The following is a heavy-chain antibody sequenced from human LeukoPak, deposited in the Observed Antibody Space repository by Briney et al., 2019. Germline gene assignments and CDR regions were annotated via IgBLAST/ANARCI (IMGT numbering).Heavy chain of an antibody. J-gene: IGHJ4*02. CDR3: ARAPGYRSFLDY. Sequence: PGGSLRLSCAASGFTFSSYSMNWVRQAPGKGLEWVSSISSSSTCIYYADSVKGRFTISRDNAKNSLYLQMNSLRAEDTAVYYCARAPGYRSFLDYWGQGTLVIVSS. V-gene: IGHV3-21*01. CDR2: ISSSSTCI. CDR1: GFTFSSYS. D-gene: IGHD6-13*01.